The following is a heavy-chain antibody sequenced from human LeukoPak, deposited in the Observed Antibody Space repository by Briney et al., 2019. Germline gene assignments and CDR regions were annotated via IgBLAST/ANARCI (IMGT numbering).Heavy chain of an antibody. CDR3: AKDVGPEGINREVAGAFDI. J-gene: IGHJ3*02. CDR1: GFTFSSYA. D-gene: IGHD6-19*01. CDR2: ISGSGGST. Sequence: GGSLRLSCAASGFTFSSYALNWVRQAPGKGLEWVSTISGSGGSTYYADSVKGRFTISRDNSKNTLYLQMNSLRAEDTAVYYCAKDVGPEGINREVAGAFDIWGQGTMVTVSS. V-gene: IGHV3-23*01.